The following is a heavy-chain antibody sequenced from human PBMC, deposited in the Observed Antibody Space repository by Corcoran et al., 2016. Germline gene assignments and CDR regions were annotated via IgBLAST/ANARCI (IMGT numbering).Heavy chain of an antibody. Sequence: EVQLVESGGGLVQPGGSLRLSCAASGFTFSSYSMNWVRQAPGKGLEWVSYISSSSSTIYYADSVKGRFTISRDNAKNSLYLQMNSLRDEDTAVYYWARDRPGWNYDRLKRLNYYYYYGMDVWGQGTTVTVSS. V-gene: IGHV3-48*02. CDR1: GFTFSSYS. CDR3: ARDRPGWNYDRLKRLNYYYYYGMDV. CDR2: ISSSSSTI. D-gene: IGHD1-7*01. J-gene: IGHJ6*02.